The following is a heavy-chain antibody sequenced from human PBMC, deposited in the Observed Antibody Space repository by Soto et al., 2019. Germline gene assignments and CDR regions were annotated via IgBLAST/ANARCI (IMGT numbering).Heavy chain of an antibody. CDR1: GFTFDDYA. V-gene: IGHV3-9*01. Sequence: EVQLVESGGGLVQPGRSLRLSCAASGFTFDDYAMHWVRQAPGKGLEWVSGISWNSGSIGYADSVKGRFTISRDNAKNSLYLKMNGLRAEDTALYYCEKDRSDVFFVGCFAYWGQGTRVPVSS. J-gene: IGHJ4*02. D-gene: IGHD3-3*01. CDR2: ISWNSGSI. CDR3: EKDRSDVFFVGCFAY.